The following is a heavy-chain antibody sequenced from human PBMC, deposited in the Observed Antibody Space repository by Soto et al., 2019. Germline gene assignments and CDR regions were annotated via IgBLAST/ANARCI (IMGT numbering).Heavy chain of an antibody. CDR1: GYTFTSYY. CDR2: INPSGGST. CDR3: ARDYPIVVVPAAMDR. J-gene: IGHJ4*02. D-gene: IGHD2-2*01. Sequence: ASVKVSCKASGYTFTSYYMHWVRQAPGQGLEWMGIINPSGGSTSYAQKFQGRVTITRDTSASTAYMELSSLRSEDTAVYYCARDYPIVVVPAAMDRWGQGTLVTVSS. V-gene: IGHV1-46*01.